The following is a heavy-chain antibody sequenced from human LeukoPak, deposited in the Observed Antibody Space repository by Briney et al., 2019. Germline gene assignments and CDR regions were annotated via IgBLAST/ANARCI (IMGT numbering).Heavy chain of an antibody. V-gene: IGHV3-7*01. CDR2: IKEDGSEK. CDR3: ARGAFDI. J-gene: IGHJ3*02. CDR1: GFTFSSYW. Sequence: GGSLRLSCAASGFTFSSYWMSWVRQAPGEGLEWVANIKEDGSEKYYVDSVKGRFTISRDNAENSVYLQMNSLRAEDTALYYCARGAFDIWGQGTMVTVSS.